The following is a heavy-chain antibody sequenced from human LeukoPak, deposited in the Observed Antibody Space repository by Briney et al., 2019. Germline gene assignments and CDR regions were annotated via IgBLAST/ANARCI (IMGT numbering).Heavy chain of an antibody. J-gene: IGHJ4*02. CDR2: IYYTGIT. V-gene: IGHV4-39*01. CDR1: GGSISSSSYY. Sequence: SETLSLTCTVSGGSISSSSYYWAWIRQPPGKGLEWIGSIYYTGITYYSPSLNSRVTLSVDPSKSQFSLRLSSVTAADTAVYYCVSGPYGDYYLDYWGQGTLVTVSS. D-gene: IGHD4-17*01. CDR3: VSGPYGDYYLDY.